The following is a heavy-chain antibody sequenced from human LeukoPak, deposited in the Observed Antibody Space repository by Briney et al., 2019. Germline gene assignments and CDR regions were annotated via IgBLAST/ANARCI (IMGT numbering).Heavy chain of an antibody. CDR2: INPNSGGT. CDR1: GYTFTGYY. D-gene: IGHD1-26*01. J-gene: IGHJ4*02. V-gene: IGHV1-2*02. Sequence: ASVKVSCKASGYTFTGYYMHWVRQAPGQGLEWMGWINPNSGGTNCAQKFQGRVTMTRDTSISTAYMELSRLRSDDTAVYYCAREYSGSPFDYWGQGTLVTVSS. CDR3: AREYSGSPFDY.